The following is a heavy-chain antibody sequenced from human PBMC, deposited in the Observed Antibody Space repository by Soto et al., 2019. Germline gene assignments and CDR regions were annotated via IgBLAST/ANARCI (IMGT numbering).Heavy chain of an antibody. J-gene: IGHJ4*02. V-gene: IGHV3-48*02. CDR2: ISSSSSTI. D-gene: IGHD5-12*01. CDR1: GFTFSSYS. Sequence: PGGSLRLSCAASGFTFSSYSMNWVRQAPGKGLEWVSYISSSSSTIYYADSVKGRFTISRDNAKNSLYLQMNSLRDGDTAVYYCARDRDGYNTAFGYWGQGTLVTVSS. CDR3: ARDRDGYNTAFGY.